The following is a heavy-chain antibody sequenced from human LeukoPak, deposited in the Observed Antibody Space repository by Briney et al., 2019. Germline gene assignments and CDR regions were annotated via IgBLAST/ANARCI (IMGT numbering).Heavy chain of an antibody. V-gene: IGHV3-23*01. CDR2: ISGSGGST. D-gene: IGHD6-19*01. CDR3: TTDQSGRIAVAGAY. CDR1: GFTFSSYA. Sequence: GGSLRLSCAASGFTFSSYAMSWVRQAPGKGLEWVSAISGSGGSTYYADSVKGRFTISRDNSKNTLYLQMNSLKTEDTAVYYCTTDQSGRIAVAGAYWGQGTLVTVSS. J-gene: IGHJ4*02.